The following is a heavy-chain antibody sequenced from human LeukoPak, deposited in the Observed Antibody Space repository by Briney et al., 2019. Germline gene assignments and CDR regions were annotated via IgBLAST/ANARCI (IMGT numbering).Heavy chain of an antibody. CDR1: GGFIDSYY. D-gene: IGHD2-2*01. CDR3: ARVYQSAEYYFDY. Sequence: SETLSLTCTVSGGFIDSYYWSWSRQPPGKGLEWIGYIYYTGSTEYHPSLKSRVTISLDTSKNQFSLKLTSVTAADTAVYYCARVYQSAEYYFDYWGQGNLVSVFS. V-gene: IGHV4-59*01. CDR2: IYYTGST. J-gene: IGHJ4*02.